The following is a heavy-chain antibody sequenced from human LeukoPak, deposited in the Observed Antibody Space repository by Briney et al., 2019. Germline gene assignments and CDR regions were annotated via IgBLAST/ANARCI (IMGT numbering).Heavy chain of an antibody. CDR1: GFTFSSYG. CDR3: AKGVRGIAAADDAFDI. CDR2: ISYDGSNK. V-gene: IGHV3-30*18. Sequence: GGSLRLSCAASGFTFSSYGVHWVRQTPGKGLEWVAVISYDGSNKYYADSVKGRFTISRDNSKNTLYLQMNSLRAADTAVYYCAKGVRGIAAADDAFDIWGQGTMVTVSS. D-gene: IGHD6-13*01. J-gene: IGHJ3*02.